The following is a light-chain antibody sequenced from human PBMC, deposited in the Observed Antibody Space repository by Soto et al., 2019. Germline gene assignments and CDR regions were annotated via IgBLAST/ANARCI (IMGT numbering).Light chain of an antibody. CDR2: GPS. CDR3: QQYDTSPLT. V-gene: IGKV3-20*01. Sequence: DIVSTQSPGTLSLSPGERATLSCWASQSVSSTYLARYQQKPGPAPRHLISGPSTRATGFPDTFSGRGSATDFTLTISRLEPEDFAVYYCQQYDTSPLTFGGGTKVDIK. CDR1: QSVSSTY. J-gene: IGKJ4*01.